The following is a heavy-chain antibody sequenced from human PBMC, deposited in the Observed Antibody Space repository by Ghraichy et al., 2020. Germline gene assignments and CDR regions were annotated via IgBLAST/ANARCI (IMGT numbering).Heavy chain of an antibody. CDR1: GGSISSSNYF. CDR2: IFYTGST. CDR3: ARLMIAFGGVITATHGIDI. J-gene: IGHJ3*02. D-gene: IGHD3-16*02. V-gene: IGHV4-39*02. Sequence: SETLSLTCSVSGGSISSSNYFWGWIRQPPGKGLEYIGRIFYTGSTYYKPSLKSRVTISVDTSKNNFSLKLNSVTAADTAVYYCARLMIAFGGVITATHGIDIWGRGTMVTVSS.